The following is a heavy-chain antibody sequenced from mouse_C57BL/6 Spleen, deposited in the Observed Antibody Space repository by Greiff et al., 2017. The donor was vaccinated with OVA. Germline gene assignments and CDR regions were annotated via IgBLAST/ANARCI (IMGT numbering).Heavy chain of an antibody. Sequence: QVQLQQPGAELVRPGSSVKLSCKASGFTFTSYWMAWVKQRPGQGLEWIGNIYPSDSETHYTQKFKDQATLTVDKSSSTAYMQLSSLTSEDSAVYYCAPLDYSNYGGAYWGQGTLVTVSA. CDR2: IYPSDSET. D-gene: IGHD2-5*01. CDR1: GFTFTSYW. J-gene: IGHJ3*01. V-gene: IGHV1-61*01. CDR3: APLDYSNYGGAY.